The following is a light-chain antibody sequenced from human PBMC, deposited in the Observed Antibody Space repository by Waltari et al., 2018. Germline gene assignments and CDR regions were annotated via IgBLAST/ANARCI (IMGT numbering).Light chain of an antibody. J-gene: IGLJ7*01. CDR2: DNS. CDR1: NIGDKS. V-gene: IGLV3-21*02. Sequence: SYVLTQPPSVSVAPGQTARITCGGNNIGDKSVHWNQQRPGQAPVLVIYDNSARASGISGRFSASNSGNTATLTISRVEAGDEADYYCQVWDRSTDQVVFGGGTQLTVL. CDR3: QVWDRSTDQVV.